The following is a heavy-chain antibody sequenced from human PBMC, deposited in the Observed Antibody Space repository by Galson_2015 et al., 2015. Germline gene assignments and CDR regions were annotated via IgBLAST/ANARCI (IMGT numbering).Heavy chain of an antibody. J-gene: IGHJ3*02. CDR2: ISSSGSTR. CDR3: ARAHCSNGVCYFCNAFDT. D-gene: IGHD2-8*01. V-gene: IGHV3-11*04. Sequence: SLRLSCAASGFTFSDYYMSWIRQAPGKGLEWISYISSSGSTRYYADSVKGRFTISRDNAKNSLYLQMNSLRAEDTAVYYCARAHCSNGVCYFCNAFDTWGQGTTVTVSS. CDR1: GFTFSDYY.